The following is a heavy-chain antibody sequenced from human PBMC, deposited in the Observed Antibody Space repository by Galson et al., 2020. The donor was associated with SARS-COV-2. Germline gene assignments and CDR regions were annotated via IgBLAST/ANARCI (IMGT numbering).Heavy chain of an antibody. Sequence: SETLSLTGTVSGGSISSGGYYWRWIRQYPGKGLEWIGHIYYTGSTYYNPSLKSRVTISLDTSKNQFSLNLSSVTAADTAVYYCARDGGYGSASYHRPDWGQGTLVTVSS. V-gene: IGHV4-31*03. J-gene: IGHJ4*02. CDR3: ARDGGYGSASYHRPD. D-gene: IGHD3-10*01. CDR1: GGSISSGGYY. CDR2: IYYTGST.